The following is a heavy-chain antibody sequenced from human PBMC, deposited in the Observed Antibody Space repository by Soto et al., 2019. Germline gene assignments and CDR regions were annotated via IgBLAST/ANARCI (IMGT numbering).Heavy chain of an antibody. CDR3: GLLWWWGDAFDI. Sequence: QVQLVQSGAEVKKPGSSVKVSCKASGGTFSSYAISWVRQAPGQGLAWMGGIIPIFGTANYAQKFQGRVTITADKSTSTAYMELSSLRSEDTAVYYCGLLWWWGDAFDIWGQGTMVTVSS. V-gene: IGHV1-69*06. J-gene: IGHJ3*02. CDR2: IIPIFGTA. CDR1: GGTFSSYA. D-gene: IGHD2-21*01.